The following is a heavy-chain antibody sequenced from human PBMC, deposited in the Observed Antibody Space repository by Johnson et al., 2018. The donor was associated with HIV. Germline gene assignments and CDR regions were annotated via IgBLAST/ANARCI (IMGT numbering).Heavy chain of an antibody. V-gene: IGHV3-30*18. CDR2: IAYDGSNK. D-gene: IGHD2-15*01. J-gene: IGHJ3*02. CDR1: GFTFSMYA. Sequence: QVQLVESGGGVVQPGRSLRLSCAASGFTFSMYAMHWVRQAPGKGLEWVAVIAYDGSNKSYADSVRGRFTISRDNSKNTLSLQMNSLRAEDTAVYYCAKRDCSGGSCYSVWRHAFDIWGQGTMVTVSS. CDR3: AKRDCSGGSCYSVWRHAFDI.